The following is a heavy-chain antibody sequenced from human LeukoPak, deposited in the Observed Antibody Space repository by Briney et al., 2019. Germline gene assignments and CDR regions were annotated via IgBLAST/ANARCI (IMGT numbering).Heavy chain of an antibody. CDR1: GYTFSSYH. Sequence: ASVKVSCKASGYTFSSYHTHWVRQAPGQGLEWMGRINPSFNPGVDVTTYAQKFQGRVTLTRDTSTNTVYMELSSLRSEDTAVYYCATGVIGLVEMATITGFDPWGQGTLVTVSS. CDR3: ATGVIGLVEMATITGFDP. J-gene: IGHJ5*02. CDR2: INPSFNPGVDVT. V-gene: IGHV1-46*01. D-gene: IGHD5-24*01.